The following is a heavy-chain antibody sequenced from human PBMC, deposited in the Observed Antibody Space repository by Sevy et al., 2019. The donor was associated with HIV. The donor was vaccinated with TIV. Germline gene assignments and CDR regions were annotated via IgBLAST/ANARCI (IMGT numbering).Heavy chain of an antibody. D-gene: IGHD2-8*01. CDR3: ARKNGLYYFDY. Sequence: SETLSFTCTVSGGSISSGSHYWSWIRQPAGKGLEWIGDIYTTGSTNYNPSLKSRVTISVDTSKNQFSLKLSSVTAADTAVYYCARKNGLYYFDYWGQGTLVTVSS. V-gene: IGHV4-61*09. CDR2: IYTTGST. CDR1: GGSISSGSHY. J-gene: IGHJ4*02.